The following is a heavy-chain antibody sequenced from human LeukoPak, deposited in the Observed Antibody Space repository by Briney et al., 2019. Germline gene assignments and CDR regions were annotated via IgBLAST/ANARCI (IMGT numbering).Heavy chain of an antibody. CDR3: AKEIFRSNDY. CDR1: GFTFRNYA. J-gene: IGHJ4*02. V-gene: IGHV3-9*01. D-gene: IGHD3-3*01. CDR2: ISWNGDNI. Sequence: PGGSLRLSCAASGFTFRNYAMHWVRQVPGKGPEWVSGISWNGDNIAYADSVKGRFTISRDNAKNSLYLQMNGLRAEDTAMYYCAKEIFRSNDYWGQGTLVTVSS.